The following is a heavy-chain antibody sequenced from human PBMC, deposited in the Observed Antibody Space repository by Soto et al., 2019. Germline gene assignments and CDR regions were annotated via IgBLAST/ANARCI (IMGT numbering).Heavy chain of an antibody. Sequence: QLQLQESGPGLMKPSETLSLTCTVSGVSISSSGYYWGCIRQPPGKGLEWIGSMSYSGSTYHNPSLKSRVTISVDTSKNQFSLKLTSVTAADTAVYYCVRQDFYESSGWGQGTLVTVSS. V-gene: IGHV4-39*01. D-gene: IGHD3-22*01. CDR1: GVSISSSGYY. J-gene: IGHJ4*02. CDR3: VRQDFYESSG. CDR2: MSYSGST.